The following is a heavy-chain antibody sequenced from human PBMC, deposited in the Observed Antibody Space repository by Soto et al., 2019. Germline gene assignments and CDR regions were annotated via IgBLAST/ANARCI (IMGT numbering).Heavy chain of an antibody. CDR1: GDSSNSYNW. CDR2: VYHSGNT. D-gene: IGHD2-15*01. V-gene: IGHV4-4*02. CDR3: ARREGDCRGGSCPYYHD. J-gene: IGHJ4*02. Sequence: QVHLQESGPRLVKPSETLSLTCDVSGDSSNSYNWWTWVRQTPGKGLEWIGEVYHSGNTNYNPSLKSRVTISVDKSRNQFSLSLTSVTAADTAVYYCARREGDCRGGSCPYYHDWGQGTLLTASS.